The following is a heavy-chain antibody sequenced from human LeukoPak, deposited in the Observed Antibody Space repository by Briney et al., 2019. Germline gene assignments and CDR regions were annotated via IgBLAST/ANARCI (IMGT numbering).Heavy chain of an antibody. CDR3: ARALYNRGWYPDYFDS. CDR1: GYTFINYG. V-gene: IGHV1-18*01. CDR2: ISAYNGDT. J-gene: IGHJ4*02. D-gene: IGHD6-19*01. Sequence: GASVKVSCKASGYTFINYGISWVRQAPGQGLEWMGWISAYNGDTNYAQKLQGRVTMTTDTSTSTAYMELRSLRSDDTAIYYCARALYNRGWYPDYFDSWGQGALVTVSS.